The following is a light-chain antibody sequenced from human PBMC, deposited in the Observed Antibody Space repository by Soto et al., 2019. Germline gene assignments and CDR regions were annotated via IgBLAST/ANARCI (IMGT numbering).Light chain of an antibody. V-gene: IGKV1-8*01. CDR3: QQYYSYPQT. J-gene: IGKJ1*01. Sequence: AIRMTQSPSSFSASTGDRVTITCRASQGFSSYLAWYQQKPGKAPKLLIYAASTLQSGVPSRFSGSGSGTDFTLTISRLQSEDFATYYCQQYYSYPQTFGQGTKVDIK. CDR2: AAS. CDR1: QGFSSY.